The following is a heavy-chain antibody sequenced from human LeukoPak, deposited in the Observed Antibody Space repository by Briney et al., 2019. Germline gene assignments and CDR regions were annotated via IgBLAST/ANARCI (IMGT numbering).Heavy chain of an antibody. Sequence: GGSLRLSCAAYGFTFSDYYMTWIRQAPGKGLEWVSHIAHSGNGMWYADAVKGRFTISRDNAKNLLFLQMDSLRAEDTAVYYCARGHYEMGVWGQGTTVIVSS. CDR2: IAHSGNGM. CDR1: GFTFSDYY. J-gene: IGHJ6*02. CDR3: ARGHYEMGV. V-gene: IGHV3-11*01.